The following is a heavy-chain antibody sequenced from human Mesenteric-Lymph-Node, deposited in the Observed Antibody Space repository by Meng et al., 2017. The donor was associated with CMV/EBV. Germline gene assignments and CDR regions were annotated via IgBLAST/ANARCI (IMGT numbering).Heavy chain of an antibody. V-gene: IGHV3-21*01. D-gene: IGHD1-26*01. CDR2: ITGSSRYT. J-gene: IGHJ3*02. CDR3: ARVIGATTRHLGFDI. CDR1: GFTFSIYA. Sequence: GGSLRLSCAASGFTFSIYAMTWVRQTPGKGLAWVSCITGSSRYTYYADSVKGRFTISRDNAENSLYLQMNSLRAEDTAVYYCARVIGATTRHLGFDIWGQGTMVTVSS.